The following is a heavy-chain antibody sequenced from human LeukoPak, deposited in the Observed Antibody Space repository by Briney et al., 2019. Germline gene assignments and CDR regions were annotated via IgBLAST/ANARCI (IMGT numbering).Heavy chain of an antibody. CDR2: ISSSSSYI. J-gene: IGHJ4*02. Sequence: PGGSLRLSCAASGFTFSSYSMNWVRQAPGKGLEWVSSISSSSSYIYYADSVKGRFTISRGDAKNSLYLQMNSLRAEDTAVYYCAGDIVVVPAAIQYFDYWGQGTLVTVSS. D-gene: IGHD2-2*01. V-gene: IGHV3-21*01. CDR1: GFTFSSYS. CDR3: AGDIVVVPAAIQYFDY.